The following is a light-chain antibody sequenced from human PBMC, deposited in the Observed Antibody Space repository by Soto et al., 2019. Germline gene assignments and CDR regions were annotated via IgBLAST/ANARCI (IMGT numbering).Light chain of an antibody. V-gene: IGKV3-11*01. Sequence: EIVLTQSPATLSLSPGERATLSCRASQSVSSYLAWYQQKPGQAPRLLLYDASNRATGIPARFSGSGSGTDFTLTISSLEPEDFAVYYCQKRSSWPFTFGPGTKVDIK. CDR1: QSVSSY. J-gene: IGKJ3*01. CDR2: DAS. CDR3: QKRSSWPFT.